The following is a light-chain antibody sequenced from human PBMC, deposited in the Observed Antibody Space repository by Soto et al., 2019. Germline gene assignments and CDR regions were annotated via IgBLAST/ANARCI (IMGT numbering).Light chain of an antibody. CDR2: GAS. J-gene: IGKJ4*01. V-gene: IGKV4-1*01. CDR1: QSALYSSTNKNY. Sequence: ILMTQSPYSLTVSLGERATINCKSGQSALYSSTNKNYLAWFQQKPGQSPRLLIYGASSRPTGIPDRFSGSGSGTDFTLAISRLEPEDFALYYCQQYGSSPFTFGGGTKVDIK. CDR3: QQYGSSPFT.